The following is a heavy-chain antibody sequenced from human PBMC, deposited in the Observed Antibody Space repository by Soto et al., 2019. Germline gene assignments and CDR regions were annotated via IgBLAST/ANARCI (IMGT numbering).Heavy chain of an antibody. V-gene: IGHV4-4*02. CDR1: GASIGTNNW. CDR2: VYHSGTT. CDR3: AVPGEGDFDY. Sequence: SETLSLTCAVSGASIGTNNWWSWVRQPPGKGLEWIGEVYHSGTTNRNPSLKSRVTISIDNSKNQFSLRLTSMTAADTAVYYCAVPGEGDFDYWSQGTLVTVSS. J-gene: IGHJ4*02.